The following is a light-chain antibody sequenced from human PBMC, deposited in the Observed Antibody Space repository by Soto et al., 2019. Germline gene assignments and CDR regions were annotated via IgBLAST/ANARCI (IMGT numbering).Light chain of an antibody. CDR2: GNT. CDR3: HSYDSTLSASI. V-gene: IGLV1-40*01. J-gene: IGLJ2*01. Sequence: QSVLTQPPSVSGAPGQRVTISCTGSSSNIGAGYDVHWYHQLPGTAPKLLIFGNTNRPSGVPDRFSGSKSGTSASLAITGLQAEDGADYYCHSYDSTLSASIFGGGTKLTVL. CDR1: SSNIGAGYD.